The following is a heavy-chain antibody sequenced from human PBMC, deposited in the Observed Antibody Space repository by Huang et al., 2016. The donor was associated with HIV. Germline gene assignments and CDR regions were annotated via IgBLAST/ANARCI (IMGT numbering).Heavy chain of an antibody. Sequence: QVRLQESGPGLVKPSETLSLSCTVSGDSVSSHYWGWIRHPPGKVLEGIGTVYDRGTTKYNPRRKRRITISVDTSKNGFSLNITSVSAADTAMYFCVRDQGRLAVGGIDNWFDPWGQGALVTVSS. V-gene: IGHV4-59*02. CDR2: VYDRGTT. D-gene: IGHD6-19*01. CDR3: VRDQGRLAVGGIDNWFDP. J-gene: IGHJ5*02. CDR1: GDSVSSHY.